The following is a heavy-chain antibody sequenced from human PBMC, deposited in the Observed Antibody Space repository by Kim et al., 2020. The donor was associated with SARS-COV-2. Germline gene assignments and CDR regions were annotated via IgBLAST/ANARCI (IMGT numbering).Heavy chain of an antibody. CDR3: ANGGWYSSSSGHDY. V-gene: IGHV3-30*18. J-gene: IGHJ4*02. Sequence: GGSLRLSCAASGFTFSSYGMHWVRQAPGKGLEWVAVISYDGSNKYYADSVKGRFTISRANSKNTLYLQMNSLRAEDTAVYYCANGGWYSSSSGHDYWGQG. CDR1: GFTFSSYG. CDR2: ISYDGSNK. D-gene: IGHD6-6*01.